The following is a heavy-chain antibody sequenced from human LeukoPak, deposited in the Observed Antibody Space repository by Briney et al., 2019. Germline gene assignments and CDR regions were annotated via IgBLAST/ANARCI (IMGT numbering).Heavy chain of an antibody. J-gene: IGHJ6*02. D-gene: IGHD3-9*01. CDR1: EYSFPTFW. Sequence: GESLKISCKRSEYSFPTFWFTWARQMPGKGPEWMGIIHPGGSNTRYSLSFQGQVTISADKSISTAYLPWSSLKASDPAMYYCARLPPGRYAMDVWGQGTMVTVSS. CDR2: IHPGGSNT. V-gene: IGHV5-51*01. CDR3: ARLPPGRYAMDV.